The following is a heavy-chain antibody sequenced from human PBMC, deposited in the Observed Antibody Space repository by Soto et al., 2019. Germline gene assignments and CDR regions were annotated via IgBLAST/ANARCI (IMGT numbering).Heavy chain of an antibody. J-gene: IGHJ6*02. V-gene: IGHV3-21*01. CDR1: GFTFSSYS. Sequence: GGSLRLSCAASGFTFSSYSMNWVRQAPGKGLEWVSSISSSSSYIYYADSVKGRFTISRDNAKNSLYLQMNSLRAEDTAVYYCARVLLGYCSSTSCHIPAYYYYGMDVWGQGTTVTVSS. CDR2: ISSSSSYI. D-gene: IGHD2-2*02. CDR3: ARVLLGYCSSTSCHIPAYYYYGMDV.